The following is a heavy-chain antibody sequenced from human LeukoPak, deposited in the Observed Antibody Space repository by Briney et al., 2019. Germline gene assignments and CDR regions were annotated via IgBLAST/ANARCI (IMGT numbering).Heavy chain of an antibody. CDR2: INHSGST. CDR3: ARRGLRGAVAGIFFLLQSPNSNGMDV. J-gene: IGHJ6*02. D-gene: IGHD6-19*01. Sequence: PSETLSLTCAVYGGSFSGYYWSWIRQPPGKGLEWIGEINHSGSTNYNPSLKSRVTISVDTSKNQFSLKLSSVTAADTAVYYRARRGLRGAVAGIFFLLQSPNSNGMDVWGQGTTVTVSS. CDR1: GGSFSGYY. V-gene: IGHV4-34*01.